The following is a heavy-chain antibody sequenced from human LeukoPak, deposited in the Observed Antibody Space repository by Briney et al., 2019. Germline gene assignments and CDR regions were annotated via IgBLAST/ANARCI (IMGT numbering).Heavy chain of an antibody. CDR2: IIPLFGTA. J-gene: IGHJ3*02. CDR1: GGTFSSYA. V-gene: IGHV1-69*13. CDR3: AREGGTMVRGVINAFDI. D-gene: IGHD3-10*01. Sequence: SVKVSCKASGGTFSSYAISWVRQAPGQGLEWMGGIIPLFGTANYAQKFQGRVTITADESTSTAYMELSSLRSEDTAVYYCAREGGTMVRGVINAFDIWGQGTMVTVSS.